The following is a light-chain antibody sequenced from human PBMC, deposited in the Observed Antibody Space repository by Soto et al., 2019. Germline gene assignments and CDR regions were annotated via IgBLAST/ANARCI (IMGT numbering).Light chain of an antibody. J-gene: IGKJ4*01. V-gene: IGKV3-15*01. CDR2: GAS. CDR1: HTIDTY. Sequence: EIVMTQSPASVSASLGERVTLSCRASHTIDTYFAWFQHRLGQPPRLLIFGASVRAPGVPPRCSGGGSGTEFTLTINSLRSEDFAVYFCQQYDAWPPGTFGGGTTVEI. CDR3: QQYDAWPPGT.